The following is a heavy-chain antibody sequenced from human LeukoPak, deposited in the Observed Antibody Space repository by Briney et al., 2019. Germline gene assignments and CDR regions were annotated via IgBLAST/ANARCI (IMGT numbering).Heavy chain of an antibody. CDR3: ARRRHSGYADYYGMDV. CDR1: GYTFTSYY. D-gene: IGHD5-12*01. Sequence: ASVKVSCKASGYTFTSYYMHWVRHAPGQGLEWMGIINPSGGSTSYAQRFQGRVTMTRDTSTSTVYMELSSLRSEDTAVYYCARRRHSGYADYYGMDVWGQGTTVTVSS. CDR2: INPSGGST. V-gene: IGHV1-46*01. J-gene: IGHJ6*02.